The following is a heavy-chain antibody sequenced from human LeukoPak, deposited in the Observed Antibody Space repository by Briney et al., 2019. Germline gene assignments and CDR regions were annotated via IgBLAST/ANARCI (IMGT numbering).Heavy chain of an antibody. CDR1: GFTFDDYA. Sequence: GGSLRLSCAASGFTFDDYAMHWVRQAPGKGLEWVSGISWNSGSIGYADSVKGRFTISRDNAKNSLYLQMNSLRAEDTAVYYCAKDQVVITTAGSWFDPWGQGTLVTVSS. V-gene: IGHV3-9*01. J-gene: IGHJ5*02. CDR3: AKDQVVITTAGSWFDP. D-gene: IGHD3-22*01. CDR2: ISWNSGSI.